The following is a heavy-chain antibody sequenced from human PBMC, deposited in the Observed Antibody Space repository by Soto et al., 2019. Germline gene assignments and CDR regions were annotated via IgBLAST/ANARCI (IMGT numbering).Heavy chain of an antibody. CDR2: IFHSGNT. V-gene: IGHV4-4*02. J-gene: IGHJ4*02. CDR1: GASVISTNW. Sequence: QVHLQESGPGLVKPSGTLSLTCAVSGASVISTNWWSWVRQPPGKGLEWIGEIFHSGNTNYNPSLKSLVTISLDKSKNQFSLNLTSVTAADTAIYYCARDMFYYDSNYYYFRGPFDYWGQGTLVTVSS. CDR3: ARDMFYYDSNYYYFRGPFDY. D-gene: IGHD3-22*01.